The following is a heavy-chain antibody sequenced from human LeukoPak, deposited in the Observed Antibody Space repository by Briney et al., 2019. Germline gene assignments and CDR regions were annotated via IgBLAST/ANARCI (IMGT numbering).Heavy chain of an antibody. J-gene: IGHJ4*02. Sequence: PGGSLRLSCAASGFAFSSYAMHWVRQAPGKGLEWVAVISYDGSNKYYADSVKGRFTISRDNSKNTLYLQMNSLRAEDTAVYYCARDPSPMVRGVHRGYFDYWGQGTLVTVSS. CDR1: GFAFSSYA. CDR2: ISYDGSNK. CDR3: ARDPSPMVRGVHRGYFDY. D-gene: IGHD3-10*01. V-gene: IGHV3-30*04.